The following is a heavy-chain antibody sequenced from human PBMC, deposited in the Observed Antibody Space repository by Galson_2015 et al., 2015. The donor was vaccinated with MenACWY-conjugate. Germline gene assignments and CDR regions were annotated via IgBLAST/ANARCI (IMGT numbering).Heavy chain of an antibody. CDR2: VSRDGTTT. Sequence: SLRLSCAATGFTFNSFAMHWVRQAPGKAPEWVAVVSRDGTTTYYADSLKDRVTISRDNSKSTVYLQLSNLRLDDTAMYFCARGLGVASSFHRWGQGTLVIVSS. CDR3: ARGLGVASSFHR. D-gene: IGHD6-19*01. CDR1: GFTFNSFA. J-gene: IGHJ1*01. V-gene: IGHV3-30*04.